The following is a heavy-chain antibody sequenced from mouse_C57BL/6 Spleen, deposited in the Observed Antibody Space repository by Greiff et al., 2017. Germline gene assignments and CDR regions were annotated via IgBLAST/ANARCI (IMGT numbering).Heavy chain of an antibody. J-gene: IGHJ2*01. D-gene: IGHD2-4*01. CDR1: GYTFTSYW. CDR2: IDPSDSYT. V-gene: IGHV1-69*01. CDR3: ARGSYDYYFDY. Sequence: VQLQQPGAELVMPGASVKLSCKASGYTFTSYWMHWVKQRPGQGLEWIGEIDPSDSYTNYNQKFKGKSTLTVDKSSSTAYMQLSSLTSEDSAVYYCARGSYDYYFDYWGQGTTLTVSS.